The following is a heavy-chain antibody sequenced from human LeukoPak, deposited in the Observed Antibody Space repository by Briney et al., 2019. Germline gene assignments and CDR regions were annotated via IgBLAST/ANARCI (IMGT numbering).Heavy chain of an antibody. CDR3: ARDGHYTIYELRFDY. CDR2: ITSSRSTI. D-gene: IGHD5/OR15-5a*01. Sequence: TGGSLRLSCAASGFSLNTYSMSWVRQAPGKGLEWISYITSSRSTIYYADSVKGRFTISRDNAENSLYLQMNSLRAEDTGVYYCARDGHYTIYELRFDYWGQGALVTVSS. J-gene: IGHJ4*02. CDR1: GFSLNTYS. V-gene: IGHV3-48*04.